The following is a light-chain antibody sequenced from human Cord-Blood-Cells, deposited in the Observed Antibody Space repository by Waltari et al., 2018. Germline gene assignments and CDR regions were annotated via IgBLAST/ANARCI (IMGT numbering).Light chain of an antibody. CDR3: QQYGSSPLT. Sequence: TQSPGTLSLSPGERATLSCRASQSVSSSYLAWHQQKPGQAPRLLIYGASSRATGIPDRFSGSGSGTDFTLTISRLEPEDFAVYYCQQYGSSPLTFGGGTKVEIK. CDR2: GAS. V-gene: IGKV3-20*01. CDR1: QSVSSSY. J-gene: IGKJ4*01.